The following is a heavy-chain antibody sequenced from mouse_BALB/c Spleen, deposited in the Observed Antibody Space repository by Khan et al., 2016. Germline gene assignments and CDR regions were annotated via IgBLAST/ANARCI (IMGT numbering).Heavy chain of an antibody. CDR1: GYSITSGYS. Sequence: EVQLQESGPDLVKPSQSLSLTCTVSGYSITSGYSWQWIRQFPGNKLEWMGYIHYSGNTNYNPSLKSRISITRDTSKNQFFLQLNSVTTEDTATYFFARSEFYRYHDAMDYWGQGMSVTVSS. CDR3: ARSEFYRYHDAMDY. D-gene: IGHD1-1*01. J-gene: IGHJ4*01. CDR2: IHYSGNT. V-gene: IGHV3-1*02.